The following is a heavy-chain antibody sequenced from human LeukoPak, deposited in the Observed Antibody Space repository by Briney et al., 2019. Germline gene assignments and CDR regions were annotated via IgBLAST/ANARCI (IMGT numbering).Heavy chain of an antibody. Sequence: PGGSLRLSCAASGFTFSSYWMSWVRQAPGKGLECVANIRQDGSEKHYVDSVKGRFTISRDNVENSLYLQMNSLRAEDTAVYYCARDLAGPPQEAFDIWGLGTMVTVSS. CDR2: IRQDGSEK. J-gene: IGHJ3*02. CDR1: GFTFSSYW. V-gene: IGHV3-7*01. CDR3: ARDLAGPPQEAFDI.